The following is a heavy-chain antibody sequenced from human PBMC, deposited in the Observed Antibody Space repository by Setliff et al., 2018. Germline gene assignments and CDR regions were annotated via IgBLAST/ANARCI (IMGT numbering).Heavy chain of an antibody. Sequence: LSLTCNVSGGSINNNNFYWGWIRQPPGKGLEWIGSTYYTGTTYYNPSLKSRVSISVHPSENQFSLKLTSVTAADTAMYFCARQTLSGYYYMDVWAKGTTVTVSS. CDR3: ARQTLSGYYYMDV. CDR1: GGSINNNNFY. J-gene: IGHJ6*03. V-gene: IGHV4-39*01. CDR2: TYYTGTT.